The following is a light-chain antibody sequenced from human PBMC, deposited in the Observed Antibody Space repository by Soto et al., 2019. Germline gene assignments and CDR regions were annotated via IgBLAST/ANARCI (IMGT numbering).Light chain of an antibody. V-gene: IGKV1-5*03. CDR1: QSISSW. CDR3: QQYNSL. J-gene: IGKJ2*01. CDR2: KAS. Sequence: DIQMTQSPSTLSASVGDRVTITCRASQSISSWLAWYQQKPGKAPKLLIYKASSLESGVPSRFSGSGSGTEFTRTISSLQPDDFATYYCQQYNSLFGQGTKLEIK.